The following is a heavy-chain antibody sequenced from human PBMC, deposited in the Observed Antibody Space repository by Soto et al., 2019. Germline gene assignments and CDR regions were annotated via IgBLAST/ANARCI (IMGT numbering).Heavy chain of an antibody. CDR3: ATAYYDSSLYYFDY. V-gene: IGHV1-24*01. Sequence: GASVKVCCKVSGDTLTELSMHWVRQAPGKGLEWMGGFDPEDGETIYAQKFQGRVTMTEDTSTDTAYMEPSSLRSEDTAVYYCATAYYDSSLYYFDYWGQGTLVTVSS. CDR2: FDPEDGET. J-gene: IGHJ4*02. D-gene: IGHD3-22*01. CDR1: GDTLTELS.